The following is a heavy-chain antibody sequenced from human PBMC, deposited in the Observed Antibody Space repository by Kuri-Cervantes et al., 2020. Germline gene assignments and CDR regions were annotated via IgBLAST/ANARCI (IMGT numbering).Heavy chain of an antibody. CDR1: GFTFSSYW. CDR3: ARARFPFDY. D-gene: IGHD3-10*01. Sequence: LSLTCAASGFTFSSYWMSWVRQAPGKGLEWVANIKQDGSEKYYVDPLKGRFTISRDNAKNSLYLQMNSLRAEDTAVYYCARARFPFDYWGQGTLVTVSS. CDR2: IKQDGSEK. J-gene: IGHJ4*02. V-gene: IGHV3-7*01.